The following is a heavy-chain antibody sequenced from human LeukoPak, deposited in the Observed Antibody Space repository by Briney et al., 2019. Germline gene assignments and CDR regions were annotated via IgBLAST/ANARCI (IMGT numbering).Heavy chain of an antibody. CDR2: INHSGST. CDR3: ARAGSGWYGY. CDR1: GGSFSGYY. J-gene: IGHJ4*02. D-gene: IGHD6-19*01. V-gene: IGHV4-34*01. Sequence: PSETLSLTCAVYGGSFSGYYWSWIRQPPGKGLEWIGEINHSGSTNYNPSLKSRATISVDTSKNQFSLKLSSVTAADTAVYYCARAGSGWYGYWGQGTLVTVSS.